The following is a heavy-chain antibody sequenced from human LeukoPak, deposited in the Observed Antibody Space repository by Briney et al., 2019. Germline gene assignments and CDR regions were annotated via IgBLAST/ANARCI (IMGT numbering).Heavy chain of an antibody. Sequence: PGGSLRLSCAASGFTISGYYMSWIRQAPGKGLEWVSYISSSGDSIYYADSVKGRFTISRDNANNSLYLQMNSLRAEDTAVYYCASAVRLSTWGQGTLVTVSS. CDR1: GFTISGYY. J-gene: IGHJ1*01. V-gene: IGHV3-11*04. CDR2: ISSSGDSI. CDR3: ASAVRLST. D-gene: IGHD5/OR15-5a*01.